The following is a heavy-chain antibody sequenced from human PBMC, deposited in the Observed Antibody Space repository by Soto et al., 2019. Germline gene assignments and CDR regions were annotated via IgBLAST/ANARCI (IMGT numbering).Heavy chain of an antibody. CDR2: ISWNSGSI. D-gene: IGHD3-22*01. J-gene: IGHJ6*02. CDR3: AKGRGYDSSGARYYGMDV. Sequence: GGSLRLSCAASGFTFDDYAMHWVRQAPGKGLEWVSGISWNSGSIGYADYVKGRFTISRDNAKNSLKLQMNSLRAEDTALYYCAKGRGYDSSGARYYGMDVWGQGTTVTVSS. CDR1: GFTFDDYA. V-gene: IGHV3-9*01.